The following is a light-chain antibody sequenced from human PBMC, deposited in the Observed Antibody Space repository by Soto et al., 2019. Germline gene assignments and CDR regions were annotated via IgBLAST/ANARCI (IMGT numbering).Light chain of an antibody. Sequence: QSVLTQPASVSGSLGQSITISCSGSISDVGSFVPVSWYQQHPGKAPRLIVYEVSKRPSGVPDRFSGSKSGTSASLAISGRRSEDEADYYCAAWDDGLSGWVFGGGTKLTVL. J-gene: IGLJ3*02. CDR3: AAWDDGLSGWV. CDR2: EVS. CDR1: ISDVGSFVP. V-gene: IGLV2-14*02.